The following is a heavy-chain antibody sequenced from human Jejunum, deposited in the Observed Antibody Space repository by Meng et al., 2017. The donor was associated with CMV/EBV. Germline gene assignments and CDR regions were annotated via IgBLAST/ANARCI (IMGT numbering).Heavy chain of an antibody. CDR1: YRYSGHY. J-gene: IGHJ4*02. CDR2: INPNSGGT. V-gene: IGHV1-2*02. Sequence: YRYSGHYIHWVRQAPGQGLEWMGCINPNSGGTDYAQKFQGRVTMTRDSPIRTAYMEVKRLRPDDTAVYYCARDGVICNSTTCRGLAYWGQGTLVTVSS. CDR3: ARDGVICNSTTCRGLAY. D-gene: IGHD2-2*01.